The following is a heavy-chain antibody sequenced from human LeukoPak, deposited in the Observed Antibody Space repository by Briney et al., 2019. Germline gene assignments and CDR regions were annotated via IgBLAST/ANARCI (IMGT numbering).Heavy chain of an antibody. D-gene: IGHD6-19*01. CDR1: GGSFSGYY. Sequence: PSETLSLTCAVYGGSFSGYYWSWIRQPPGKGLEWIREINHSGSTNYNPSLKSRVTISVDTSKNQFSLKLSSVTAADTAVYYCARGRAGRIAVAGTRDNWFDPWGQGTLVTVSS. V-gene: IGHV4-34*01. J-gene: IGHJ5*02. CDR3: ARGRAGRIAVAGTRDNWFDP. CDR2: INHSGST.